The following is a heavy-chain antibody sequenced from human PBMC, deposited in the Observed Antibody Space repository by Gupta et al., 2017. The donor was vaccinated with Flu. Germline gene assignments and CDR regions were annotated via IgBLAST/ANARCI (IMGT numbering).Heavy chain of an antibody. CDR1: GGSFSGYY. D-gene: IGHD4-17*01. V-gene: IGHV4-34*01. Sequence: QVQLQQWGAGLLKPSETLSLTCAVYGGSFSGYYWSWIRQPPGKGLEWIGEINHSGNTNYNPSLKSRVTISVDTSKNQFSLKLSSVTAADTAVYYCARADYGGNSGNYFDYWGQGTLVTVSS. CDR3: ARADYGGNSGNYFDY. J-gene: IGHJ4*02. CDR2: INHSGNT.